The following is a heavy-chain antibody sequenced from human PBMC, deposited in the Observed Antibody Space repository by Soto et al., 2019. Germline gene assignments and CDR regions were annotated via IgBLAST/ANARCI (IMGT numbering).Heavy chain of an antibody. D-gene: IGHD6-6*01. Sequence: GASVKVSCKASGYTFTGYYMHWVRQAPGQGLEWMGWINPNSGGTNYAQKFQGWVTMTRDTSISTAYMELGRLRSDDTAVYYCARGSSIAADAFDIWGQGTMVTVSS. V-gene: IGHV1-2*04. CDR3: ARGSSIAADAFDI. CDR1: GYTFTGYY. CDR2: INPNSGGT. J-gene: IGHJ3*02.